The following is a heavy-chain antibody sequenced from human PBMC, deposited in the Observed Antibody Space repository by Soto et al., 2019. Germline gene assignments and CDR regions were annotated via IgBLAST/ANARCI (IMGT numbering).Heavy chain of an antibody. Sequence: ASVKVSCKASGYTFTSYAMHWVRQAPGQRLEWMGWINAGNGNTKYSQKFQGGVTITRDTSASTAYMELSSLRSEDTAVYYCARDDSYSDYYYGMDVWGQGTTVTVSS. J-gene: IGHJ6*02. D-gene: IGHD3-10*01. CDR1: GYTFTSYA. CDR2: INAGNGNT. CDR3: ARDDSYSDYYYGMDV. V-gene: IGHV1-3*01.